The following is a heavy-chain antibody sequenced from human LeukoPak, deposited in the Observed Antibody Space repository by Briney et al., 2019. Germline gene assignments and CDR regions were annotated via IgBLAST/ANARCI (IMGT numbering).Heavy chain of an antibody. V-gene: IGHV4-30-2*01. CDR3: ARSDCSGGSCQYYFDY. CDR1: GGSLSSGDNS. D-gene: IGHD2-15*01. J-gene: IGHJ4*02. CDR2: IYHSGST. Sequence: SQTLSRTCAVSGGSLSSGDNSWNWIRQPPGKGLEWIGYIYHSGSTYYNPSLKSRVTISIDRSKNQFSLKLSSVAAADTAMYYCARSDCSGGSCQYYFDYWGQGTLVTVSS.